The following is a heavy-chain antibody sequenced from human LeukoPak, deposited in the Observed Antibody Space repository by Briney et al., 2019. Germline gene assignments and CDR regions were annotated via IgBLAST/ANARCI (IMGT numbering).Heavy chain of an antibody. CDR1: GFTFSSYG. D-gene: IGHD2-15*01. CDR2: IRYDGSNK. J-gene: IGHJ3*02. CDR3: ARDKWRYCSGGSCSRPGAFDI. Sequence: GGSLRLSCAASGFTFSSYGMHWVRQAPGKGLEWVAFIRYDGSNKYYADSVKGRFTISRDNSKNTLYLQMNSLRAEDTAVYYCARDKWRYCSGGSCSRPGAFDIWGQGTMVTVSS. V-gene: IGHV3-30*02.